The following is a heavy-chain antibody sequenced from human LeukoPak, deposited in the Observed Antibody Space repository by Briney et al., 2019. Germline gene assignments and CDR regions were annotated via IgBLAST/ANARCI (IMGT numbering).Heavy chain of an antibody. CDR2: INPNSGGT. V-gene: IGHV1-2*02. J-gene: IGHJ3*02. CDR3: ATTLRSSSWFDAFDI. Sequence: ASVTVSFTASGYTFTGYYMHWVRQAPGQGLEWMGWINPNSGGTNYAQKFQGRVTMTRDTSISTAYMELSRLRSDDTAVYYCATTLRSSSWFDAFDIWGQGTMVTVSS. CDR1: GYTFTGYY. D-gene: IGHD6-13*01.